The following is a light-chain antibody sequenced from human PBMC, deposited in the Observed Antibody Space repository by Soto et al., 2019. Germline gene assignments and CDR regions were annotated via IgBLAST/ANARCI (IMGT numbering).Light chain of an antibody. J-gene: IGLJ3*02. CDR2: GNS. CDR1: SSNIGAGYD. CDR3: QSYDSRLSGSV. Sequence: QSVLTQPPSVSGAPGQGVTISCTGSSSNIGAGYDVHWYQQLPGTAPKLLMHGNSNRPSGVPDRFSGTKSGTSASLAIAGLQAEDEADYYCQSYDSRLSGSVFGGGTKVTVL. V-gene: IGLV1-40*01.